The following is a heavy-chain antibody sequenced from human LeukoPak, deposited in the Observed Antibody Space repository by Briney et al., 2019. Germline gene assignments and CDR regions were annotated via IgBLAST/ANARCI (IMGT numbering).Heavy chain of an antibody. CDR1: GYTFTGYY. V-gene: IGHV1-2*02. D-gene: IGHD4-17*01. J-gene: IGHJ4*02. CDR2: INPNSGGT. CDR3: ARGRVGDYMRY. Sequence: GASVKVFCKASGYTFTGYYIHWVRQAPGQGLEWMGWINPNSGGTNYAQKFQGRVTMTRDTSISKAYMEQSRLRSDDTAVYYCARGRVGDYMRYWGQGTLVTVSS.